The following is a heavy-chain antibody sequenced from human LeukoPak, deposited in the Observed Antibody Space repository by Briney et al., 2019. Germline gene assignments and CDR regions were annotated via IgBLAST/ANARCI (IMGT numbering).Heavy chain of an antibody. CDR3: ATYSSMNAREFQH. D-gene: IGHD2-2*01. V-gene: IGHV3-7*01. CDR2: IKYDGSEK. Sequence: PGGSLRLSCEASGFTFSNYWMSWVRQAPGKGLEWVANIKYDGSEKYYVDSVKDRFTISRDNGKNSLYVQMNSLSVEDTAVYYCATYSSMNAREFQHWGQGTLVTVSS. CDR1: GFTFSNYW. J-gene: IGHJ1*01.